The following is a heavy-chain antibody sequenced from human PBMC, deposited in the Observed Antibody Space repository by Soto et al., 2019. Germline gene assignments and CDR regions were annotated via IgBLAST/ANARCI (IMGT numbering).Heavy chain of an antibody. Sequence: XATLSLTFTVSGGSVSDIRYCWGWIRQPPGKGLQWIGCMFYSGATYYNPSLKNRVTLSVDTSNNEFSLKLVSVTAPDTPVYYRARHKSGSDWLDPWGQRTLVTVSS. CDR3: ARHKSGSDWLDP. J-gene: IGHJ5*02. CDR1: GGSVSDIRYC. CDR2: MFYSGAT. V-gene: IGHV4-39*01. D-gene: IGHD2-15*01.